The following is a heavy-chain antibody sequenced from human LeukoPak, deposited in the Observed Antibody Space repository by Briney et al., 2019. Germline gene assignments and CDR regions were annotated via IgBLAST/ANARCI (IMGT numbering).Heavy chain of an antibody. V-gene: IGHV3-23*01. D-gene: IGHD6-13*01. CDR2: ISGSGGST. Sequence: GGSLRLSCAASGFTFSSYAMSWVRRAAGKGLEWVSAISGSGGSTYYADSVKGRFTISRDNSKNTLYLQMNSLRAEDTAVYYCAKTIEAGGTGYWGQGTLVTVSS. J-gene: IGHJ4*02. CDR3: AKTIEAGGTGY. CDR1: GFTFSSYA.